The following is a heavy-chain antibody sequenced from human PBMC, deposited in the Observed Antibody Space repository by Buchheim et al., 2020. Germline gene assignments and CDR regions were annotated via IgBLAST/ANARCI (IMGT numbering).Heavy chain of an antibody. CDR1: GFIFSSYW. CDR2: IKQDGSQK. J-gene: IGHJ3*01. CDR3: ARSPSGLFYDVFDV. Sequence: EVQLVDSGGGLVQPGGSLRLSCAASGFIFSSYWMSWVRRAPGKGLEWVANIKQDGSQKYYVDAVKGRFTISRDNAKDSVFLQMSSLRAEDTAVYYCARSPSGLFYDVFDVWGQGT. D-gene: IGHD3-3*01. V-gene: IGHV3-7*05.